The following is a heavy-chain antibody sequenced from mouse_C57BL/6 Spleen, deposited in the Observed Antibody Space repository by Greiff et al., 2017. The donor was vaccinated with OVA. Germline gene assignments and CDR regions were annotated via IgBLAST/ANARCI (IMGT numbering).Heavy chain of an antibody. CDR3: AKRYGNYVRDAMDY. CDR1: GFSLTSYG. J-gene: IGHJ4*01. D-gene: IGHD2-1*01. V-gene: IGHV2-9*01. Sequence: VQLQQSGPGLVAPSQSLSISCTVSGFSLTSYGVDWVRQPPGKGLEWLGVIWGGGSTNYNSALLYRLGISKDNSKSQVFLKMNSLQTDETAMYYCAKRYGNYVRDAMDYWGQGTSVTVSS. CDR2: IWGGGST.